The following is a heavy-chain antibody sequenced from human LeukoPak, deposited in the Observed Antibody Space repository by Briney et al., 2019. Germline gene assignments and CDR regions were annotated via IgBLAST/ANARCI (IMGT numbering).Heavy chain of an antibody. CDR3: ARDSPIYSLFDY. D-gene: IGHD4-11*01. V-gene: IGHV1-3*01. J-gene: IGHJ4*02. Sequence: ASVKVSCKASGYTFISYAMHWVRQAPGQRLEWMGWINAGNGNTKYSQKFQGRVSITRDTSARTAYMELSSLRSEDTAVYYCARDSPIYSLFDYWGQGTLVTVSS. CDR2: INAGNGNT. CDR1: GYTFISYA.